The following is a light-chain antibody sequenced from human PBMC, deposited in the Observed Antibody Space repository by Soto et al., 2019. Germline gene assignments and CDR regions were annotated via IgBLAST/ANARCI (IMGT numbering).Light chain of an antibody. V-gene: IGLV1-44*01. CDR1: NSNIGSNS. Sequence: QAVVTQPPSASGTPGQRVTISCSGSNSNIGSNSVNWYLQLPGTAPKLLIHSNNQRPSGVPDRFSGSNSGTSASLAISGLQSDDEADYYCAAWDNSLSGWVFGGGTKLTVL. CDR3: AAWDNSLSGWV. J-gene: IGLJ3*02. CDR2: SNN.